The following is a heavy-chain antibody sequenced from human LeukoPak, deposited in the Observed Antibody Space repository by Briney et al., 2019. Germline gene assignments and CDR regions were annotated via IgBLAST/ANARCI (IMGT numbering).Heavy chain of an antibody. D-gene: IGHD6-6*01. CDR3: ARHTGHTHYNSSFKFDY. Sequence: SGTPSLTCAVSGGSISSSNWWSWVRQPPGKGLEWIGEIYHSGSTNYNPSLKSRVTMSVDTSKNQFSLKLSSVTAADTAVYYCARHTGHTHYNSSFKFDYWGQGTLVTVSS. CDR2: IYHSGST. J-gene: IGHJ4*02. CDR1: GGSISSSNW. V-gene: IGHV4-4*02.